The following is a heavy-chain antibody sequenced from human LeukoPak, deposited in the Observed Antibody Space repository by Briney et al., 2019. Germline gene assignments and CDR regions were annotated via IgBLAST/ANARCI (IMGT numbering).Heavy chain of an antibody. V-gene: IGHV5-51*01. D-gene: IGHD6-19*01. CDR2: IYPGDSNI. J-gene: IGHJ4*02. CDR3: VRHLKYGSGGHYFDY. Sequence: GESLKISCKGSGSQFTDNWIGWVRQMPDKGLEWMAIIYPGDSNIKYNSSFQGQVTISADKSIITAYLQWSSLKASDTAIYYCVRHLKYGSGGHYFDYWGLGTLVTVSS. CDR1: GSQFTDNW.